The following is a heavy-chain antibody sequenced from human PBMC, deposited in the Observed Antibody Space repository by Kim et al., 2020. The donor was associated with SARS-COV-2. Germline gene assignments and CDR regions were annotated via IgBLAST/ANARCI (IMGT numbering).Heavy chain of an antibody. V-gene: IGHV5-51*01. CDR1: GYSFTSYW. D-gene: IGHD2-15*01. J-gene: IGHJ4*02. Sequence: GESLKISCKGSGYSFTSYWIGWVRQMPGKGLEWMGIIYPGDSDTRYSPSFQGQVTISADKSISTAYLQWSSLKASDTAMYYCAILRGEYCSGGSCYFYRGDYREPYYFDYWGQGTLVTVSS. CDR3: AILRGEYCSGGSCYFYRGDYREPYYFDY. CDR2: IYPGDSDT.